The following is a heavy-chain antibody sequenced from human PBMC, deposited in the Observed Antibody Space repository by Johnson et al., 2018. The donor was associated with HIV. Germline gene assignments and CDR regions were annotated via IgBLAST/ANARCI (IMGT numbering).Heavy chain of an antibody. CDR1: GFTFSDYY. V-gene: IGHV3-11*04. D-gene: IGHD3-3*01. J-gene: IGHJ3*02. CDR2: ISSSASTI. Sequence: VQLLESGGGLVKPGGSLRLSCAASGFTFSDYYMSWIRQPPGKGLEWVSYISSSASTIYYAASVKGRFTISRDNAKNKLYLQMNSLRAEDTAVYYCVRDRIWSDAFDIWGQGTMVTVSS. CDR3: VRDRIWSDAFDI.